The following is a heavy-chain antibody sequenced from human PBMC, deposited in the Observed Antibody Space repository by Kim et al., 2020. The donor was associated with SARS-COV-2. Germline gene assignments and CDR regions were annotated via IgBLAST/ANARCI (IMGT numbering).Heavy chain of an antibody. CDR3: AKDGVPAQVLLWFGELLDY. D-gene: IGHD3-10*01. J-gene: IGHJ4*02. Sequence: GGSLRLSCAASGFTFSSYGMHWVRQAPGKGLEWVAVISYDGSNKYYADSVKGRFTISRDNSKNTLYLQMNSLRAEDTAVYYCAKDGVPAQVLLWFGELLDYWGQGTLVTVSS. V-gene: IGHV3-30*18. CDR1: GFTFSSYG. CDR2: ISYDGSNK.